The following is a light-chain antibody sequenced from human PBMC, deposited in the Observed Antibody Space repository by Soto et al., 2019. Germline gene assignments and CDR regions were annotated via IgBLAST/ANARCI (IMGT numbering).Light chain of an antibody. CDR3: QQRYT. CDR1: QSVSSY. CDR2: DAS. V-gene: IGKV3-11*01. J-gene: IGKJ2*01. Sequence: EIVLTQSPATLSLSPGERATLSCRASQSVSSYFAWYQQNPGQAPRLLIYDASNRATGIPARCSGSGSGTDFTLTNSSVEPEDFAVYYCQQRYTFGQGTKLEIK.